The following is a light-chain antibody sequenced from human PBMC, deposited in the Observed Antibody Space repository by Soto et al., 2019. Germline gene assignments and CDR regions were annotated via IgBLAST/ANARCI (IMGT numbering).Light chain of an antibody. V-gene: IGLV2-14*01. CDR1: SRDVGGYNY. J-gene: IGLJ1*01. Sequence: QSVLTQAASVSGAPGEASTISCTGNSRDVGGYNYVSWYQQHPGKAPKLMIYDVSNRPSGVSNRFSGSKSGNTASLTISGLQAEDEADYYCSSYTSSSTFYVFGTGTKVTVL. CDR3: SSYTSSSTFYV. CDR2: DVS.